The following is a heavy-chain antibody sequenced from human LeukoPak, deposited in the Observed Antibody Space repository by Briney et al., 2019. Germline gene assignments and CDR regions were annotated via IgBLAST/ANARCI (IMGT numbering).Heavy chain of an antibody. J-gene: IGHJ4*02. D-gene: IGHD5-24*01. V-gene: IGHV3-53*01. CDR3: ARGPPSNS. CDR2: ISSGGST. Sequence: GGSLRLSCAASGFTFSGNYMRWVRQAPGKGPDWVSVISSGGSTFYADSVKGRFTISRDNSKNTVYLQMNSLRAEDTAVYYCARGPPSNSWGQGTLVTVSS. CDR1: GFTFSGNY.